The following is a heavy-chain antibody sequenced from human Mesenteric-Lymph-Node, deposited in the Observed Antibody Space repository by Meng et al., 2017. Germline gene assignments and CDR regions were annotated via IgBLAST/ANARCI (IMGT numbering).Heavy chain of an antibody. J-gene: IGHJ6*02. D-gene: IGHD1-26*01. V-gene: IGHV4-61*05. Sequence: GSLRLSCTVSGGSISSSSYYWGWIRQPPGKGLEWIGYIYYSGSTNYNPSLKSRVTISVDTSKNQFSLKLSSVTAADTAVYYCARGLLKNYYYYGMDVWGQGTTVTVSS. CDR1: GGSISSSSYY. CDR2: IYYSGST. CDR3: ARGLLKNYYYYGMDV.